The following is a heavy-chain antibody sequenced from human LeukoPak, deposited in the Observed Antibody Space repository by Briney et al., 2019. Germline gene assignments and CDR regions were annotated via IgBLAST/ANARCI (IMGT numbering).Heavy chain of an antibody. CDR3: ARGRNYVSDYYFDV. J-gene: IGHJ6*03. CDR1: GVSLRGYY. Sequence: SETLSLTCAVYGVSLRGYYWSWIRQSPEKGLEWIGEISHEGDSIYNPSLKSRLTLSVDMSKNQFSLKLRSVTAADTAVYYCARGRNYVSDYYFDVWGKGTTVIVSS. V-gene: IGHV4-34*01. D-gene: IGHD1-7*01. CDR2: ISHEGDS.